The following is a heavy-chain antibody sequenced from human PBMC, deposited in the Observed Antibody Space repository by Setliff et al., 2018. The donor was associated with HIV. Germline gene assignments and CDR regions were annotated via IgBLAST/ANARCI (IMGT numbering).Heavy chain of an antibody. D-gene: IGHD4-4*01. Sequence: SVKVSCKVSGDTFRNYALSWVRQAPGQGLEWMGGIIPLFGSANYAQKFQGRVTITADESTSTVYLEVSGLRFEDTAVYFCAKDGPTVIEGSYMDVWGKGTTVTVSS. J-gene: IGHJ6*03. V-gene: IGHV1-69*13. CDR3: AKDGPTVIEGSYMDV. CDR2: IIPLFGSA. CDR1: GDTFRNYA.